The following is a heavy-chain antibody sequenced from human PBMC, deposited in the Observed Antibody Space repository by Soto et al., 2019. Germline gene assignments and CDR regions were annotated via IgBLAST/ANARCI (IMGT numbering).Heavy chain of an antibody. Sequence: GASVKVSCKASGYTFTGYYMHWVRQAPGQGLEGMGWINPNSGGTNYDQKFQGRVTMTRDTSISTAYLELSRLRSDDTAVYYCARDTESYSSGWSWFDPWGQGTLVTVSS. CDR2: INPNSGGT. V-gene: IGHV1-2*02. J-gene: IGHJ5*02. CDR1: GYTFTGYY. D-gene: IGHD6-19*01. CDR3: ARDTESYSSGWSWFDP.